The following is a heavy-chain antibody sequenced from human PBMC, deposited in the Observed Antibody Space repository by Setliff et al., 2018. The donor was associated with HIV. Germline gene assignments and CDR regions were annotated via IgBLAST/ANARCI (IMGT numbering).Heavy chain of an antibody. CDR1: GFTFDDYD. CDR2: ISYDGSNK. V-gene: IGHV3-30*18. Sequence: PGGSLRLSCAASGFTFDDYDMSWVRQVPGKGLEWVAVISYDGSNKYYADSVKGRFTISRDNSKNTLYLQMNSLRAEDTAVYYCAKDRNPPITMIVVAAPDYWGQGTPVTVSS. CDR3: AKDRNPPITMIVVAAPDY. J-gene: IGHJ4*02. D-gene: IGHD3-22*01.